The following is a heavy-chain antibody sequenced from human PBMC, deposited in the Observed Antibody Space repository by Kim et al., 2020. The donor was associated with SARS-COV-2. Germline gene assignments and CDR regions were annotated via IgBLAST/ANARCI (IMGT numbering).Heavy chain of an antibody. CDR2: ISWNSGSI. CDR1: GFTFGDYA. D-gene: IGHD3-22*01. Sequence: GGSLRLSCAASGFTFGDYAMHWVRQAPGKGLEWVSGISWNSGSIGYADSVKGRFTISRDNAKNSLYLQMNSLRAEDTALYYCAKDSDSSGYYSSEYFQHWGQGTLVTVSS. V-gene: IGHV3-9*01. CDR3: AKDSDSSGYYSSEYFQH. J-gene: IGHJ1*01.